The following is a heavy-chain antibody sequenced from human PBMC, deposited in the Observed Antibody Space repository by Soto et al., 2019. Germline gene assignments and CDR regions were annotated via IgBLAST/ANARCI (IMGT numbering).Heavy chain of an antibody. CDR3: TRHDEAGGSHFDY. D-gene: IGHD6-19*01. J-gene: IGHJ4*02. CDR1: GFTFSGSA. CDR2: IRSNANTYAT. Sequence: EVQLVESGGGLVQPGGSLKLSCAASGFTFSGSAMHWVRQVSGKGLEWVGRIRSNANTYATAYAASVKGRFTVSRDDSKNTAYLQMNSLKTEDTAGYYCTRHDEAGGSHFDYWGQGTLVTVSS. V-gene: IGHV3-73*02.